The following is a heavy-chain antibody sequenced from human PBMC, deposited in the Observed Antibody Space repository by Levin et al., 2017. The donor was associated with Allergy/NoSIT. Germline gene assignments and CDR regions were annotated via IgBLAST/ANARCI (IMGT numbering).Heavy chain of an antibody. Sequence: QAGGSLRLSCETSGFTFSSYGMHWVRQAPGKGLEWVGVIWADGNTKHYADSVKGRFIISRDTSKNTLYLQMNSLRAEDTALYSCAREAGHFSLMVDSWGQGTLVTVSS. CDR1: GFTFSSYG. CDR2: IWADGNTK. CDR3: AREAGHFSLMVDS. V-gene: IGHV3-33*01. D-gene: IGHD2/OR15-2a*01. J-gene: IGHJ4*02.